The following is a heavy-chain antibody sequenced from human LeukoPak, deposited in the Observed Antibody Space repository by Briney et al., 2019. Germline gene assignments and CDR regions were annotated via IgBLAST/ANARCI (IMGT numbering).Heavy chain of an antibody. CDR1: GGSFSGYY. J-gene: IGHJ4*02. CDR2: INHSGST. Sequence: SETLSLTCAVYGGSFSGYYSSWIRQPPGKGLEWIGEINHSGSTNYNPSLKSRVTISVDTSKNQFSLKLSSVTAADTAVYYCARGLVGSEADILTGYYRYFDYWGQGTLVTVSS. CDR3: ARGLVGSEADILTGYYRYFDY. D-gene: IGHD3-9*01. V-gene: IGHV4-34*01.